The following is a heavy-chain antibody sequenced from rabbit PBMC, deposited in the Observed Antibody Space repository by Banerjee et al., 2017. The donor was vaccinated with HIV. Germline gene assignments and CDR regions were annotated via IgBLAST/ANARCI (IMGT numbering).Heavy chain of an antibody. V-gene: IGHV1S40*01. CDR1: GFSFSSSYY. CDR2: IYTGSSGST. J-gene: IGHJ6*01. D-gene: IGHD8-1*01. CDR3: ARRPTGSGYLDL. Sequence: QSLEESGGDLVKPGASLTLTCTASGFSFSSSYYMCWVRQAPGKGLEWIACIYTGSSGSTYYASWAKGRFTISKTSSTTVTLQMTSLTAADTATYFCARRPTGSGYLDLWGQGTLVTVS.